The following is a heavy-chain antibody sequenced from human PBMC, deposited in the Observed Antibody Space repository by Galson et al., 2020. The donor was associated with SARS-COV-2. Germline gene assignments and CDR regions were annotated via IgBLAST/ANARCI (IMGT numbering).Heavy chain of an antibody. Sequence: PGGSLRLSCAASGFIFSDYYMAWIRQAPGKGLEWVSYISGTGSTTYYADSVRGQFIISRDNTKKSLYLQMNSLRAEDTAVYYCARGDAYNQNDAFDVWGQGTMVTVSS. CDR3: ARGDAYNQNDAFDV. J-gene: IGHJ3*01. D-gene: IGHD1-1*01. CDR1: GFIFSDYY. V-gene: IGHV3-11*01. CDR2: ISGTGSTT.